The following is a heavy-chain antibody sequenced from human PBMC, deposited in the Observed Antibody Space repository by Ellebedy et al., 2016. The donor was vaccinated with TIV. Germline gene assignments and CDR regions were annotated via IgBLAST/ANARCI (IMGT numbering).Heavy chain of an antibody. CDR2: IIPIFGTA. CDR1: GGTFSSYA. Sequence: SVKVSXKASGGTFSSYAISWVRQAPGQGLEWMGGIIPIFGTANYAQKFQGRVTITADKSTSTAYMELSSLRSEDTAVYYCASRKLVPAEEDFDYWGQGTLVTVSS. D-gene: IGHD2-2*01. J-gene: IGHJ4*02. CDR3: ASRKLVPAEEDFDY. V-gene: IGHV1-69*06.